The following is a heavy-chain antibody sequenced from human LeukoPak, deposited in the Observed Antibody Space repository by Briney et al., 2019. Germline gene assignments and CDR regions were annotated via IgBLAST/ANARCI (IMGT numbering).Heavy chain of an antibody. CDR3: ARRSDYGDYGYYFDY. CDR2: IYSGGST. J-gene: IGHJ4*02. D-gene: IGHD4-17*01. V-gene: IGHV3-53*01. CDR1: GFTVSSNY. Sequence: GGSLRLSCAASGFTVSSNYMSWFRQAPGKGLEWVSVIYSGGSTYYADSVKGRFTISRDNSKNTLYLQMNSLRAEDTAVYYCARRSDYGDYGYYFDYWGQGTLVTVSS.